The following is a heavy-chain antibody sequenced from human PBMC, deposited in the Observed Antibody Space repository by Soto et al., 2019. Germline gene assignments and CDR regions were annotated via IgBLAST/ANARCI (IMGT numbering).Heavy chain of an antibody. V-gene: IGHV4-34*01. CDR1: GGSFSGYY. D-gene: IGHD2-15*01. CDR2: INHSGST. CDR3: AGGSGGSYNRFDP. Sequence: PSETLSLTCAVYGGSFSGYYWSWIRQPPGKGLEWIGEINHSGSTNYNPSLKSRVTISVDTSKNQFSLKLSSVTAADTAVYYCAGGSGGSYNRFDPWGQGTLVNVSS. J-gene: IGHJ5*02.